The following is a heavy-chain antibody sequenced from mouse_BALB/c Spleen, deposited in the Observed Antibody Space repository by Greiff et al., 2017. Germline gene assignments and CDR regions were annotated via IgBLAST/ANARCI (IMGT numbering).Heavy chain of an antibody. CDR1: GYAFTNYL. Sequence: QVQLQQSGADLVRPGTSVKVSCKASGYAFTNYLIEWVKQRPGQGLEWIGVINPGSGGTNYNEKFKGKATLTADKSSSTAYMQLSSLTSDDSAVYFCARVSPLLSVRREGAMDYWGQGTSVTVSS. V-gene: IGHV1-54*01. D-gene: IGHD2-14*01. CDR3: ARVSPLLSVRREGAMDY. CDR2: INPGSGGT. J-gene: IGHJ4*01.